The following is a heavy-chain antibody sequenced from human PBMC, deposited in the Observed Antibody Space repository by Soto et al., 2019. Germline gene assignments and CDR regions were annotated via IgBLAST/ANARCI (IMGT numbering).Heavy chain of an antibody. J-gene: IGHJ1*01. CDR1: GGSFSGYY. CDR2: INHSGSF. V-gene: IGHV4-34*01. D-gene: IGHD6-19*01. CDR3: ARGLSSGWYLISFKY. Sequence: SETLSLTCAVYGGSFSGYYWSWIRQPPGKGLEWIGEINHSGSFNYNPTLKSRVTFSVDTSKNQFSLKLSSVTAADTAVYYCARGLSSGWYLISFKYWGQGTLVTVSS.